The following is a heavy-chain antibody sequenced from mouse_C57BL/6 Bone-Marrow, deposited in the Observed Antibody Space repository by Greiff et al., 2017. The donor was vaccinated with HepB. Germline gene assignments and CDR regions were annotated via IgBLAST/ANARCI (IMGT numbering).Heavy chain of an antibody. CDR3: ARWRLLRGYDAMDY. Sequence: QVQLKQPGAELVKPGASVKLSCKASGYTFTSYWMHWVKQRPGRGLEWIGRIDPNSGGTKYNEKFKSKATLTVDKASSTAYMQLSSLTSEDSAVYYCARWRLLRGYDAMDYWGRGTAVTVSS. V-gene: IGHV1-72*01. CDR1: GYTFTSYW. J-gene: IGHJ4*01. D-gene: IGHD1-1*01. CDR2: IDPNSGGT.